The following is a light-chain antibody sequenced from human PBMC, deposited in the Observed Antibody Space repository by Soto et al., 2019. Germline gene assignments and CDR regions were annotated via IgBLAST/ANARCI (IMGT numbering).Light chain of an antibody. CDR2: DAS. CDR1: QSVSSY. CDR3: QQRSNWPPLT. Sequence: EIVLTQSPATLSLSPGERATLSCRASQSVSSYLAWYQQKPGQAPRLLIYDASNRATDIPARFSVSGSGTDFTPTISSIEPEDLAVYHCQQRSNWPPLTFDGGTKVVIK. V-gene: IGKV3-11*01. J-gene: IGKJ4*01.